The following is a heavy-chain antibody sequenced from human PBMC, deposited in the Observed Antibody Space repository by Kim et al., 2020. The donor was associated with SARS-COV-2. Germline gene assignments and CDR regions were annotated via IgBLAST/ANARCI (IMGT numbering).Heavy chain of an antibody. D-gene: IGHD6-6*01. CDR3: ARHWGSSSYFDD. V-gene: IGHV5-10-1*01. CDR2: T. J-gene: IGHJ4*02. Sequence: TKYRPSFQSHVTISADKSISTGYLQWSSLKASDTARYYCARHWGSSSYFDDWGQGTLVTVSS.